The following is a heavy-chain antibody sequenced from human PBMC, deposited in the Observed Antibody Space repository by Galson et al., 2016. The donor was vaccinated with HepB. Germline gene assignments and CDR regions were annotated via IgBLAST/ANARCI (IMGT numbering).Heavy chain of an antibody. CDR1: GFAVSRNY. V-gene: IGHV3-53*01. CDR2: LHPGGST. D-gene: IGHD2-15*01. CDR3: ARVRGSGNSFFDC. Sequence: SLRLSCAASGFAVSRNYMSWVRQAPGKGLEWVSVLHPGGSTYYAESVKGRFTISRDNSKNTLDLQMNILRAEDTAVYYCARVRGSGNSFFDCWGQGALVTVSS. J-gene: IGHJ4*02.